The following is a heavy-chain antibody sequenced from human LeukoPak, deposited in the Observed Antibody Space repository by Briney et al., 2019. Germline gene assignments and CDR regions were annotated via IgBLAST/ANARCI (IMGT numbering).Heavy chain of an antibody. V-gene: IGHV4-30-2*03. CDR2: IHHSGST. Sequence: SQTLSLTCAVSGGSIRSGGDSWSWIRQPPGKGLEWIGYIHHSGSTYYNPSLKSRVTISADTSKNQFSLKLSSVTAADTAVYYCARHVDGYYYYGMDVWGQGTAVTVSS. CDR3: ARHVDGYYYYGMDV. D-gene: IGHD2-15*01. J-gene: IGHJ6*02. CDR1: GGSIRSGGDS.